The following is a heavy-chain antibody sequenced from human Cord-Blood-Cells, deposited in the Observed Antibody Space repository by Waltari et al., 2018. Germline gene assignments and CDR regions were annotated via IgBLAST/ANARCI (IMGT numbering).Heavy chain of an antibody. J-gene: IGHJ4*02. D-gene: IGHD3-22*01. CDR1: GGSISSYY. CDR2: IYYSGST. Sequence: QVQLQESGPGLVKPSETLSLTCTVSGGSISSYYWSWIRQPPGKGLEWIGYIYYSGSTNYNPSLKSRVTISVDTSKNQFSLKLSSVTAADTAVYYCARVGDSSGYYYAGYYFDYWGQGTLVTVSS. CDR3: ARVGDSSGYYYAGYYFDY. V-gene: IGHV4-59*01.